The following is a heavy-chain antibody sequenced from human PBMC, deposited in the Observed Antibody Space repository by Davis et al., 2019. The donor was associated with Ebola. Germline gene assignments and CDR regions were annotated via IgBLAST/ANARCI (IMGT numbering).Heavy chain of an antibody. V-gene: IGHV4-39*01. CDR3: ARLSSP. J-gene: IGHJ5*02. CDR1: GGSLSSSPYY. CDR2: TDSSGTT. Sequence: MPSDTLSLTCTVSGGSLSSSPYYWGWVRQTPGKGLEWIGSTDSSGTTHYNPSLKSRVTISIDSSKNQFSLKLDSVTAADTAVYYCARLSSPWGQGTLVTVSS.